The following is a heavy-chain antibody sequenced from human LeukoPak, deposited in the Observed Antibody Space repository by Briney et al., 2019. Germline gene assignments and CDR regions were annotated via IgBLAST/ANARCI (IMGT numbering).Heavy chain of an antibody. Sequence: GGSLRLSCAVSGFTLSSYAMSWVRQAPGKGLEWVSGISGSGDSTYYADSVKGRFTISRDNSKNTLYLQMNSLRAEDTAVFYCAKAWKQQLIRSYFDYWGQGTLVTVSS. CDR3: AKAWKQQLIRSYFDY. V-gene: IGHV3-23*01. CDR1: GFTLSSYA. D-gene: IGHD6-13*01. J-gene: IGHJ4*02. CDR2: ISGSGDST.